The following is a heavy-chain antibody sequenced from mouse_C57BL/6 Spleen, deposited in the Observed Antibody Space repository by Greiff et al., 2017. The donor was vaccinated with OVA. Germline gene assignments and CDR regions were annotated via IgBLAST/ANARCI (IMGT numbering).Heavy chain of an antibody. CDR1: GYTFTDYN. Sequence: EVKLMESGPELVKPGASVKMSCKASGYTFTDYNMHWVKQSHGKSLEWIGYINPNNGGTSYNQKFKGKATLPVNKSSSTAYMELRSLTSEDSAVYYCARRYYSFFFDYGGQGTTLTVSS. V-gene: IGHV1-22*01. J-gene: IGHJ2*01. CDR3: ARRYYSFFFDY. CDR2: INPNNGGT. D-gene: IGHD2-12*01.